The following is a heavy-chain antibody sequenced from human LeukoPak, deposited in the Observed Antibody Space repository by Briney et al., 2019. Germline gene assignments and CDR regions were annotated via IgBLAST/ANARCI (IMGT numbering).Heavy chain of an antibody. J-gene: IGHJ4*02. D-gene: IGHD2-21*01. V-gene: IGHV1-18*01. CDR3: ARDPFRQCGRDCYYDY. CDR1: GYAFTSYG. CDR2: ISAYNGNT. Sequence: ASVRVSCKASGYAFTSYGISWVRQAPGQGLEWMGWISAYNGNTNYAQKLQGRVTMTTDTSTSTAYMELRSLRSDDTAVYYCARDPFRQCGRDCYYDYWGEGALVTVSS.